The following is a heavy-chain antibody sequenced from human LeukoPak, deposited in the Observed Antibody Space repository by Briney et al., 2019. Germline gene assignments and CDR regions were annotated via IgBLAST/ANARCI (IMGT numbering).Heavy chain of an antibody. Sequence: PGRSLRLSCAASGFSFSSYAMHWVRQAPGTGLVWVAVISYDGSNRYYADSVKGRFTISRDNSKNTLYLQMNSLRAEDTAVYYCARGDCSSTSCYLFDYWGQGTLVTVSS. V-gene: IGHV3-30*04. CDR3: ARGDCSSTSCYLFDY. CDR1: GFSFSSYA. J-gene: IGHJ4*02. CDR2: ISYDGSNR. D-gene: IGHD2-2*01.